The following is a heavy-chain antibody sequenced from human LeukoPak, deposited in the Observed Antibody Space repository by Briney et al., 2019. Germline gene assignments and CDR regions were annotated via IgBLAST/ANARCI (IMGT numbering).Heavy chain of an antibody. CDR1: GFTLSSYW. V-gene: IGHV3-74*01. D-gene: IGHD5-12*01. J-gene: IGHJ3*02. CDR3: ATNLVIVATASAFDI. Sequence: GGSLRLSCAASGFTLSSYWMHWVRQAPGKGLVWVSRINLDGSSTGYADSVKGRFTISRDNAKNTLSLQMNSLRAEDTAVYYCATNLVIVATASAFDIWGQGTVVTVSS. CDR2: INLDGSST.